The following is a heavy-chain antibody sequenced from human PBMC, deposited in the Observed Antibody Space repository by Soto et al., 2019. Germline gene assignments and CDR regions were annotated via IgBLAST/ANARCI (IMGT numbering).Heavy chain of an antibody. J-gene: IGHJ3*02. CDR3: ARVGGGNSGADFDI. CDR2: INHSGST. V-gene: IGHV4-34*01. CDR1: GGSLSGYY. D-gene: IGHD2-21*02. Sequence: SETLSLTCAVYGGSLSGYYWSWIRQPPGKGLEWIGEINHSGSTNYNPSLKNRVTISVDTSKNKFSIKLSLLTAADTAVYYCARVGGGNSGADFDIWGQGTLVTVSS.